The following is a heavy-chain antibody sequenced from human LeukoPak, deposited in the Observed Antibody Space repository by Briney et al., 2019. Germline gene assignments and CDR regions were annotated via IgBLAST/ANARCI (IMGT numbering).Heavy chain of an antibody. J-gene: IGHJ4*02. CDR1: GFTFSSYW. CDR3: AKDITWNTADY. Sequence: GGSLRLSCAASGFTFSSYWMHWFRQAPGKGLVWVSRINTDGRTTGYAASVRGRFTISRDNAKNTLYLQMNGLRAEDTAVYYCAKDITWNTADYWGQGTLVTVPS. CDR2: INTDGRTT. D-gene: IGHD1/OR15-1a*01. V-gene: IGHV3-74*01.